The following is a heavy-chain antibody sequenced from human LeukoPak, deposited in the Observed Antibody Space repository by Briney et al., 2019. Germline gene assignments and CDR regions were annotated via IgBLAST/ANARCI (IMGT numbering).Heavy chain of an antibody. CDR1: GFTFDDYG. CDR3: ARGSVRDYFDY. Sequence: GGSLRLSCAASGFTFDDYGMSWVRQAPGKGLEWVSVIYVDGSTYYADSVKGRFSISRDNSKNTLSLQMNSLRAEDTAVYYCARGSVRDYFDYWGQGTLVTVSS. CDR2: IYVDGST. V-gene: IGHV3-53*01. J-gene: IGHJ4*02.